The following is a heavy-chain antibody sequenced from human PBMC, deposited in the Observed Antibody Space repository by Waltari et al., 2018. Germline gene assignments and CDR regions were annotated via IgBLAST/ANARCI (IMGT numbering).Heavy chain of an antibody. J-gene: IGHJ5*02. V-gene: IGHV3-30-3*01. CDR3: AREMGSSGRAGWFDP. CDR1: ESH. Sequence: EQLVESGGGVVQPGRSLRTSCTTPESHMPWVRQAPGKGLEWVAAISHDGNSKYYADSVKGRFTISRDNSRNTMYLQLDSLTAEDSAVYYCAREMGSSGRAGWFDPWGQGTLVTVSS. D-gene: IGHD6-19*01. CDR2: ISHDGNSK.